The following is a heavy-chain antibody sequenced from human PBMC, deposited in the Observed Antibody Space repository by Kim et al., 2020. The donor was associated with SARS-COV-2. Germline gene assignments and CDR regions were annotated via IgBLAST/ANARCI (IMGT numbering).Heavy chain of an antibody. V-gene: IGHV1-69*04. CDR3: ARGAYYYDSSGYYDWLEGGY. D-gene: IGHD3-22*01. CDR1: GGTFSSYA. CDR2: IIPILGIA. Sequence: AVKVSCKASGGTFSSYAISWVRQAPGQGLEWMGRIIPILGIANYAQKFQGRVTITADKSTSTAYMELSSLRSEDTAVYYCARGAYYYDSSGYYDWLEGGYWGQGTLVTVSS. J-gene: IGHJ4*02.